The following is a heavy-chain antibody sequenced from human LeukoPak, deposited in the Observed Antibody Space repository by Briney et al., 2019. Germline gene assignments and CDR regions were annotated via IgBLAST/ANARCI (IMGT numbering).Heavy chain of an antibody. V-gene: IGHV4-34*01. CDR3: AVGYSYGSPIDY. D-gene: IGHD5-18*01. Sequence: PSETLSLTCAVYGGSLSGYYWSWIRQPPGKGLEWIGEINHSGSTNYNPSLKSRVTISVDTSKNQLSLKLSSVTAADTAVYYCAVGYSYGSPIDYWGQGTLVTVSS. CDR1: GGSLSGYY. CDR2: INHSGST. J-gene: IGHJ4*02.